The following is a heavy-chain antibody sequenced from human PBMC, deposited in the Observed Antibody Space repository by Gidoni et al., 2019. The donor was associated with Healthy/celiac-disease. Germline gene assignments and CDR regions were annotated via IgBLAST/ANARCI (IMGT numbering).Heavy chain of an antibody. V-gene: IGHV3-74*01. D-gene: IGHD3-10*01. CDR3: ARDLAYYGSGMPPFDY. CDR1: GFTFISYG. CDR2: INSDGSST. J-gene: IGHJ4*02. Sequence: EVQLVESGGGLVQPGGSLRLSCAASGFTFISYGMHWVRQAPGKGLGWVSRINSDGSSTSYADSVKGRFTISRDNAKNTLYLQMNSLRAEDTAVYYCARDLAYYGSGMPPFDYWGQGTLVTVSS.